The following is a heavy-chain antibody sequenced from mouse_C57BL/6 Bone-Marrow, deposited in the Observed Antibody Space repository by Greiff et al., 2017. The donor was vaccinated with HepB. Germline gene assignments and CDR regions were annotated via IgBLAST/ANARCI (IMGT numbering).Heavy chain of an antibody. CDR3: TTDYYGSSSYFDY. Sequence: VQLQHSGAELVRPGASVKLSCTASGFNIKDYYMHWVKQRPEQGLEWIGRIDPEDGDTEYAPKFQGKATMTADTSSNTAYLQLSSLTSEDTAVYYCTTDYYGSSSYFDYWGQGTTLTVSS. CDR1: GFNIKDYY. D-gene: IGHD1-1*01. CDR2: IDPEDGDT. J-gene: IGHJ2*01. V-gene: IGHV14-1*01.